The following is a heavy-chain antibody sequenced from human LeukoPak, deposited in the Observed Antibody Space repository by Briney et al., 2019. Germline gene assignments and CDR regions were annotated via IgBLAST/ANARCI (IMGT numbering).Heavy chain of an antibody. J-gene: IGHJ4*02. D-gene: IGHD5-12*01. CDR3: AKETRGSYSDY. Sequence: PGGSLRLSXAASGFTFSSSGMHWVGQAPGKGVEWVAFISYDGSNRYYADSVKGRFTISRDNSKNTLYLQMNSLRAEDTAVYYCAKETRGSYSDYWGQGTLVTVSS. V-gene: IGHV3-30*02. CDR1: GFTFSSSG. CDR2: ISYDGSNR.